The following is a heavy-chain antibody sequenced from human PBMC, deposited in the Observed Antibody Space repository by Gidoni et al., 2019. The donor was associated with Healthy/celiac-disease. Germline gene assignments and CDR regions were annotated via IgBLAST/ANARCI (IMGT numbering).Heavy chain of an antibody. V-gene: IGHV3-21*01. D-gene: IGHD2-2*01. CDR2: ISSSSSYI. J-gene: IGHJ4*02. CDR3: ARDVSGPAAMGDFDY. CDR1: GFTFSSYS. Sequence: EVQLVESGGGLVKPGGSLRLSCAASGFTFSSYSMNWVRQAPGKGLAWVSSISSSSSYIYYADSVKGRFTISRDNAKNSLYLQMNSLRAEDTAVYYCARDVSGPAAMGDFDYWGQGTLVTVSS.